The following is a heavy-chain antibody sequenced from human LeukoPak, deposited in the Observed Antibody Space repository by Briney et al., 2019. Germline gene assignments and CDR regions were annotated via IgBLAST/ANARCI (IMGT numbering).Heavy chain of an antibody. Sequence: PGGSLRLSCAASGFTVSSSNYMNWVRQAPGKGLEWVSGIYTGGTTYYTDSVKGRFTISRDNPNNTLYLQMHSLRAEDTAVYYCAREIFRFGIWGQGTLVAVSS. CDR1: GFTVSSSNY. D-gene: IGHD3-16*01. CDR3: AREIFRFGI. J-gene: IGHJ4*02. CDR2: IYTGGTT. V-gene: IGHV3-66*01.